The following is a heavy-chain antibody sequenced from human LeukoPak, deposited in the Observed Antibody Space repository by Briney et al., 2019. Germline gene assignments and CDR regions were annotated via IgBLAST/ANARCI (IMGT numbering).Heavy chain of an antibody. D-gene: IGHD6-19*01. CDR1: GFTFSSYW. J-gene: IGHJ4*02. CDR3: ASPNGRSVAGIDY. V-gene: IGHV3-21*01. Sequence: GGSLRLSCAASGFTFSSYWMSWVRQAPGKGLEWVSSISGSSIYIYYADSVKGRFTISRDNAKNSLYLQMNSLRAEDTAVYYCASPNGRSVAGIDYWGQGTLVTVSS. CDR2: ISGSSIYI.